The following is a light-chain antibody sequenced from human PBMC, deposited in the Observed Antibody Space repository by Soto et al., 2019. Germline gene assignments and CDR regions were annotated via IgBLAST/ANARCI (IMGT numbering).Light chain of an antibody. CDR3: VSYTSTSTLV. CDR1: GSDVGNYVF. Sequence: QSALTQPASVSESPGQSITISCTGTGSDVGNYVFVSWYQQYPGKAPKLIIFEVSNRPSGVSDRFSGSKSGSTASLSISGLQSEDEADYYCVSYTSTSTLVFGTGTKVTVL. CDR2: EVS. J-gene: IGLJ1*01. V-gene: IGLV2-14*01.